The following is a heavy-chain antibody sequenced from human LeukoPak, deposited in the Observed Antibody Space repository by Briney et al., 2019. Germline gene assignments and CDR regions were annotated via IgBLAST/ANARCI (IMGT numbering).Heavy chain of an antibody. CDR2: VYATGTT. CDR1: SGSLTGYY. J-gene: IGHJ4*02. CDR3: VRVGSGGAWFDF. D-gene: IGHD6-19*01. V-gene: IGHV4-59*01. Sequence: SETLSLTCTVSSGSLTGYYWSWLRQPPGKGLEWIAYVYATGTTNYNPSLKTRATISMDTSKNQLSLTLTSVTAADTAVYYCVRVGSGGAWFDFGGQGTLVSVSS.